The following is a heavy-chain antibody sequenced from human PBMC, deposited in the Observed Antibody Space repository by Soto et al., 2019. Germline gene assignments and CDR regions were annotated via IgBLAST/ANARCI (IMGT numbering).Heavy chain of an antibody. Sequence: QVQLQESGPGLVKPSGTLSLTCAVSGGSISSSNWWSWVRQPPGKGLEWIGEIYHSGSTNYNPSLKSRVTISVDKSKNQFSLKLSSVTAADTAVYYCARSSDSLHSSSWQCTDCYFDYWGQGTLVTVSS. J-gene: IGHJ4*02. D-gene: IGHD6-13*01. CDR3: ARSSDSLHSSSWQCTDCYFDY. CDR1: GGSISSSNW. CDR2: IYHSGST. V-gene: IGHV4-4*02.